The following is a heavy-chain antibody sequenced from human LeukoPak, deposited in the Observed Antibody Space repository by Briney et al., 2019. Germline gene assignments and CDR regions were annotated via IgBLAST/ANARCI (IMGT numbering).Heavy chain of an antibody. CDR2: ISSNGGST. CDR1: GFTFSNYA. Sequence: GGSLRLSCAASGFTFSNYAMHWVRQAPGKGLEYVSAISSNGGSTYYANPVKGRFTISRDNSKNTLYLQMGSLRAEDMAVYYCARDAVGATTGAFEIWGQGTMVIVSS. D-gene: IGHD1-26*01. CDR3: ARDAVGATTGAFEI. J-gene: IGHJ3*02. V-gene: IGHV3-64*01.